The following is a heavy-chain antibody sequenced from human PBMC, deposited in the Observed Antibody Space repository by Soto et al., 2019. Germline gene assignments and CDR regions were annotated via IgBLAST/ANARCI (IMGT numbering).Heavy chain of an antibody. CDR3: ARAAETGISNFAFDI. J-gene: IGHJ3*02. CDR2: IYYSGST. CDR1: GGSISSYY. V-gene: IGHV4-59*01. D-gene: IGHD2-2*01. Sequence: SETLSLTCTVPGGSISSYYWSWIRQPPGKGLEWIGYIYYSGSTNYNPSLKSRVTISVDTSKNQFSLKLSSVTAADTAVYYCARAAETGISNFAFDIWGQGTMVTVSS.